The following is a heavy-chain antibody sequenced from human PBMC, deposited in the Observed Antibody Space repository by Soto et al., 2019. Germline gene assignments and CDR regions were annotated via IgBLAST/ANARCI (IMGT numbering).Heavy chain of an antibody. Sequence: QMQLVESGGGVVQPGGSLRLSCGASGFSFRSFGMHWVRQSPAKGLEWLAIISFDGSNQYYADSVKGQFIISRDNSKNTLYLQMNNLGPEDTAVYYWAKDRGRGSYPGGDFDHWGLGTLVTVSS. V-gene: IGHV3-30*18. CDR3: AKDRGRGSYPGGDFDH. CDR2: ISFDGSNQ. D-gene: IGHD1-26*01. J-gene: IGHJ4*02. CDR1: GFSFRSFG.